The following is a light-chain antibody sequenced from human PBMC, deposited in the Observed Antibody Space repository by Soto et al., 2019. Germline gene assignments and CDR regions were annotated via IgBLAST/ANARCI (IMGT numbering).Light chain of an antibody. CDR2: EDS. Sequence: QSALTQPASVSGSPGQSITISCTGTSSDVGSYHFVSWYQQHPGKAPKLMIYEDSKRPSGVSNRFSGSKSGNTASLTISGLQAEDEADSYCCSYAGSVIFGGGTKLTVL. V-gene: IGLV2-23*01. J-gene: IGLJ2*01. CDR3: CSYAGSVI. CDR1: SSDVGSYHF.